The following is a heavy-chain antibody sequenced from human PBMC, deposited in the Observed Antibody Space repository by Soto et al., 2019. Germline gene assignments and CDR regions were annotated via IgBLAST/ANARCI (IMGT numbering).Heavy chain of an antibody. Sequence: SETLSLTCTVSGGAISSSGHYWGWIRQPPGKGLEWIGSIYNNGNTYYSPSLESRVTVSVDTSKNQFSLKVTSVTAADTAIYYCASRYCPSSSCNWIGNYWGQGTLVTVSS. CDR1: GGAISSSGHY. J-gene: IGHJ4*02. CDR2: IYNNGNT. V-gene: IGHV4-39*01. CDR3: ASRYCPSSSCNWIGNY. D-gene: IGHD2-2*01.